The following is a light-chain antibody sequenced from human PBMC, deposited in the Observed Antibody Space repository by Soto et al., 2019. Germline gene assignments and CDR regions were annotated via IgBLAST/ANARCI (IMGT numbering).Light chain of an antibody. CDR1: QSVLHSSNNKNY. CDR2: WAS. V-gene: IGKV4-1*01. CDR3: QQYNSYSWT. J-gene: IGKJ1*01. Sequence: LLLTSSPDALAVSLGERATINCKSSQSVLHSSNNKNYLAWYQLKPGQPPKLLISWASTRESGVPDRFSGSGSGTEFTLTISSLQPDDFATYYCQQYNSYSWTFGQGTKVDIK.